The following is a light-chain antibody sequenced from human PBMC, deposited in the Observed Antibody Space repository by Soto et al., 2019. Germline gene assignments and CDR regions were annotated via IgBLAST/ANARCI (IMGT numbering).Light chain of an antibody. CDR2: DNN. J-gene: IGLJ1*01. CDR1: SSNIGNNY. CDR3: GTWDSSLSAYV. V-gene: IGLV1-51*01. Sequence: QSVLTQPPSVSAGPGQKVTMSCCGSSSNIGNNYVSWYQQLPGTAPKLLIYDNNKRPSGIPDRFSGSKSGTSATLGITGLQTGYEADYYCGTWDSSLSAYVFGTGTKVTVL.